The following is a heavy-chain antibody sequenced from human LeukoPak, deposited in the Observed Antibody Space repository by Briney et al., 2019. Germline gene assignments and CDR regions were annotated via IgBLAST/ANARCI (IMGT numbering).Heavy chain of an antibody. Sequence: GGSLRLSCAASGFAFSNYNMNWVRQAPGKGLEWVSSISIGSSFVYYTDSMRGRFTISRDDAKNSLYLQMNSLRAEDTAVYSCSVETGGDYPHFDYWGQGTLVTVSS. V-gene: IGHV3-21*01. CDR2: ISIGSSFV. CDR1: GFAFSNYN. J-gene: IGHJ4*02. CDR3: SVETGGDYPHFDY. D-gene: IGHD4-17*01.